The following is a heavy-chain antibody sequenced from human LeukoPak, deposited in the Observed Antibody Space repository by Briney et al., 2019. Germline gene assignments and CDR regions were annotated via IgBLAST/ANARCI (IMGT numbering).Heavy chain of an antibody. V-gene: IGHV1-8*03. CDR3: ARIKPDESTTNWFDP. J-gene: IGHJ5*02. Sequence: ASVRVSCKPSGYTFTNYGINWVRQATGQGLEWMGWINPNSGDTGYSQQFQGRVTFTTDTSISTAYMELSSLRSEDTAIYHCARIKPDESTTNWFDPWGQGTLVTVSS. CDR2: INPNSGDT. CDR1: GYTFTNYG. D-gene: IGHD1-26*01.